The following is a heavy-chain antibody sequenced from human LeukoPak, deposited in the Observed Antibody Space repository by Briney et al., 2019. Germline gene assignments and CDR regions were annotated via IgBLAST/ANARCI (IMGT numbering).Heavy chain of an antibody. CDR1: GYTFTSYD. J-gene: IGHJ4*02. V-gene: IGHV1-8*03. Sequence: EASVNVSCKASGYTFTSYDINWVRQATGQGLEWMGWMNPNSGNTGYAQKFQGRVTITRNTSISTAYMELSSLRSEDTAVYYCARAMTTVNHFDYWGQGTLVTVSS. CDR3: ARAMTTVNHFDY. CDR2: MNPNSGNT. D-gene: IGHD4-17*01.